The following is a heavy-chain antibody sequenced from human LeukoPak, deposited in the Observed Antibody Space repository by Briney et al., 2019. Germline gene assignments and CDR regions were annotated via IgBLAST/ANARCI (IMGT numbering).Heavy chain of an antibody. CDR2: IYPGDSDT. V-gene: IGHV5-51*01. CDR3: ARSQGYCSGGSCLQGDWFDP. Sequence: GESLKISCQASGYSFMTYWIGWVRQMPGKGLEWMAIIYPGDSDTRYSPSFQGQVTISADKSIRTAYLQWGSLKASDTAMYYCARSQGYCSGGSCLQGDWFDPWGQGTLVTVSS. J-gene: IGHJ5*02. D-gene: IGHD2-15*01. CDR1: GYSFMTYW.